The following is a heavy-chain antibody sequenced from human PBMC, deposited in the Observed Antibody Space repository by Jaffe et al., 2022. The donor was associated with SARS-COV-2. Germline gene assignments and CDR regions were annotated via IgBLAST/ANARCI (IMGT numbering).Heavy chain of an antibody. J-gene: IGHJ5*02. D-gene: IGHD5-12*01. CDR3: AKDMLGRWLQYGWFDP. Sequence: EVQLVESGGGLVQPGRSLRLSCAASGFTFDDYAMHWVRQAPGKGLEWVSGISWNSGSIGYADSVKGRFTISRDNAKNSLYLQMNSLRAEDTALYYCAKDMLGRWLQYGWFDPWGQGTLVTVSS. V-gene: IGHV3-9*01. CDR1: GFTFDDYA. CDR2: ISWNSGSI.